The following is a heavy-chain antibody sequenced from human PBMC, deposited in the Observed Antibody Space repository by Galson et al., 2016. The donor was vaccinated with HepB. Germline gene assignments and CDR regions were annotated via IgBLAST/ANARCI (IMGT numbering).Heavy chain of an antibody. D-gene: IGHD6-19*01. Sequence: SETLSLTCAVYGGSLSGYYWTWIRQPPGKGLEWIGEINHSGTTNYNPSLNSRAPISLGTSNNQFSLRLRVEDTAVYYCVRDSQWTFDYWGQGTLVTVSS. CDR2: INHSGTT. J-gene: IGHJ4*02. CDR3: VRDSQWTFDY. CDR1: GGSLSGYY. V-gene: IGHV4-34*01.